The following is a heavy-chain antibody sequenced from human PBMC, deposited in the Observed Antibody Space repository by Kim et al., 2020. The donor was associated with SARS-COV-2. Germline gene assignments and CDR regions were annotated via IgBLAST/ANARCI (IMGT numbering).Heavy chain of an antibody. Sequence: ASVKVSCKASGYTFTGYYMHWVRQAPGQGLEWMGWINPNSGGTNYAQKFQGRVTMTRDTSISTAYMELSRLRSDDTAVYYCAVPSGGDYYYYMDVWGKGTTVTVSS. D-gene: IGHD2-2*01. V-gene: IGHV1-2*02. CDR2: INPNSGGT. CDR3: AVPSGGDYYYYMDV. CDR1: GYTFTGYY. J-gene: IGHJ6*03.